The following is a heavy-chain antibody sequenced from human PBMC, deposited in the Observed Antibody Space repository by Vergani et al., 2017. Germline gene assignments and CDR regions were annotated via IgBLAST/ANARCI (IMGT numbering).Heavy chain of an antibody. CDR2: IKNTGVST. Sequence: EVQLLQSEGAVVQPGGSLRLSCVASGFTFSSHAMGWVRQGQGQGLEWVSSIKNTGVSTHYADSVKGRFTISRDNSKNTLYLQMNSLRVEDTAVYYCGSGSDNYNWGQGTLVTVSS. D-gene: IGHD5-24*01. J-gene: IGHJ4*02. V-gene: IGHV3-23*01. CDR1: GFTFSSHA. CDR3: GSGSDNYN.